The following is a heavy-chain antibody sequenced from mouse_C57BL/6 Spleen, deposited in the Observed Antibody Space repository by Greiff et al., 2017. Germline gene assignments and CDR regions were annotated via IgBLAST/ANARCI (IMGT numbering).Heavy chain of an antibody. V-gene: IGHV1-22*01. CDR2: INPNNGGT. Sequence: EVQLQESGPELVKPGASVKMSCKASGYTFTDYNMHWVKQSHGQSLEWIGYINPNNGGTRYNQKFKGKATLTVDKSSSTAYMELRSLTSEDSAVYYCATGTRYFEYWGKGTTLTVSS. CDR1: GYTFTDYN. J-gene: IGHJ2*01. CDR3: ATGTRYFEY.